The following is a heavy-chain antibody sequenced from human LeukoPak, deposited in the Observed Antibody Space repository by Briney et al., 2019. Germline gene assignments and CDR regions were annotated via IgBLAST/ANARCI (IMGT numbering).Heavy chain of an antibody. D-gene: IGHD2-2*01. CDR2: MNPNSGNT. V-gene: IGHV1-8*01. J-gene: IGHJ6*02. CDR1: GYTFTSCD. CDR3: ARGVGRRSYQLLFRHYSYGMGV. Sequence: ASVKVTCKSSGYTFTSCDIDGVRQATGQGLEWVGWMNPNSGNTGYVQKFQGRVTMTRTTSISTAYMALSSLTSEDTAVYYCARGVGRRSYQLLFRHYSYGMGVWGQGTTVTVSS.